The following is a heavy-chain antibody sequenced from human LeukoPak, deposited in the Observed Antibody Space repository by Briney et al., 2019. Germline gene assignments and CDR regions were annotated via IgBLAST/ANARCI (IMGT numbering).Heavy chain of an antibody. V-gene: IGHV3-48*03. J-gene: IGHJ5*02. CDR1: GFTLSSFE. D-gene: IGHD5-12*01. CDR2: ISNSGSSI. CDR3: ARDLYSGYDHRDWFDP. Sequence: GGSLRLSCAASGFTLSSFEMNWVRQAPGKGLEWISYISNSGSSICYADSVKGRFIISRDNAKNSLFLQMNSLRAEDTAVYYCARDLYSGYDHRDWFDPWGQGTLVTVSS.